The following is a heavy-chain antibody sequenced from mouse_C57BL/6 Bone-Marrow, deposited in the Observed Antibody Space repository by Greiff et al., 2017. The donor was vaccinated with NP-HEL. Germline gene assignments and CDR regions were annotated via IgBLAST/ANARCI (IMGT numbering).Heavy chain of an antibody. V-gene: IGHV1-54*01. CDR1: GYAFTNYL. Sequence: VKLMESGAELVRPGTSVKVSCKASGYAFTNYLIEWVKQRPGQGLEWIGVINPGSGGTNYNEKFKGKATLTADKSSSTAYMQLSSLTSEDSAVYFCASDYGSSPFAYWGQGTLVTVSA. D-gene: IGHD1-1*01. J-gene: IGHJ3*01. CDR2: INPGSGGT. CDR3: ASDYGSSPFAY.